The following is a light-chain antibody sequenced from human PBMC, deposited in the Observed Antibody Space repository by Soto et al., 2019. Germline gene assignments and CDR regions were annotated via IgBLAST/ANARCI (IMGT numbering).Light chain of an antibody. CDR1: NSDVGGYNS. V-gene: IGLV2-11*01. CDR2: AVS. J-gene: IGLJ3*02. Sequence: QSALTQPRSVSGSPGQSVTISCTGTNSDVGGYNSVSWYQQLPGKAPKLMISAVSQRPSGVPDRFSGSKSGNTASLTISGLQADEEADYFCFSYTASDLWVFGGGTKLTVL. CDR3: FSYTASDLWV.